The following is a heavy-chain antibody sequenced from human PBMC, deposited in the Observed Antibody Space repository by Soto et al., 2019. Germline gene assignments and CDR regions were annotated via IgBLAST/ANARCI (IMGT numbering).Heavy chain of an antibody. CDR1: GFTFSNYY. CDR3: ASGTNGAFCVY. D-gene: IGHD2-8*01. J-gene: IGHJ4*02. CDR2: ISSRASTI. V-gene: IGHV3-11*01. Sequence: QVQLVESGGGLVKPGGSLRLSCAASGFTFSNYYMSWIRQAPGKGLELVSYISSRASTIFYADSVKGRCTISRDTVKNSLYLKMTSLRAGDTAVYYCASGTNGAFCVYWGQGILVSVSS.